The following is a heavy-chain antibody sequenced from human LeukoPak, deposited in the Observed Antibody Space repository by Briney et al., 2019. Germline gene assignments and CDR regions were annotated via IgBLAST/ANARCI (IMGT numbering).Heavy chain of an antibody. J-gene: IGHJ5*02. CDR3: ARERRGHSGTVLSMIRGGKRRSNWFDP. D-gene: IGHD3-10*01. Sequence: SETLSLTCTVSGGSISSSSYYWGWIRQPPGKGLEWIGSIYYSGSTYYSPSLKNRVTMSVDTSKNQISLRLSSVTAADTAIYYCARERRGHSGTVLSMIRGGKRRSNWFDPWGQGTLVTVSS. V-gene: IGHV4-39*07. CDR1: GGSISSSSYY. CDR2: IYYSGST.